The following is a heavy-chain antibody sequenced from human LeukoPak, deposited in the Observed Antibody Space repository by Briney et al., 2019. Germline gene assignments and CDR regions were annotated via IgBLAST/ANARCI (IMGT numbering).Heavy chain of an antibody. V-gene: IGHV3-73*01. D-gene: IGHD3-22*01. CDR2: IRSKANSYAT. J-gene: IGHJ5*02. CDR1: GFTFSGSA. Sequence: GGSLRLSGAASGFTFSGSAMHWVGQASGKGLEWVGGIRSKANSYATAYAASVKGMFTISRDDAKNTADLQMNSLKTEDTAVYYCTRHPRNDSSGYYRPDNWFDPWGQGTLVTVSS. CDR3: TRHPRNDSSGYYRPDNWFDP.